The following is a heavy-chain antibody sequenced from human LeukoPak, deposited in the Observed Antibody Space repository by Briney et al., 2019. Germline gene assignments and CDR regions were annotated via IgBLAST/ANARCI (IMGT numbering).Heavy chain of an antibody. Sequence: GGSLRLSCAASGFTFSSCAMHWVRQAPGKGLEWVAVISYDGSNKYYADSVKGRFTISRDNSKNTLYLQMNSLRAEDTAVYYCAREGYYYDSSPPEQWGQGTLVTVSS. CDR1: GFTFSSCA. V-gene: IGHV3-30*14. CDR2: ISYDGSNK. J-gene: IGHJ4*02. D-gene: IGHD3-22*01. CDR3: AREGYYYDSSPPEQ.